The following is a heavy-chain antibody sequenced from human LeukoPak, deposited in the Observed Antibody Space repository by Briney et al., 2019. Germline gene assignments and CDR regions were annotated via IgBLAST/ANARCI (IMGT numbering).Heavy chain of an antibody. V-gene: IGHV3-23*01. CDR1: GFTFSSYA. J-gene: IGHJ3*02. CDR3: AKALDGYKTSAFDI. D-gene: IGHD5-24*01. CDR2: ISGSGGST. Sequence: GGSLRLSCAASGFTFSSYAMSWVRQAPGKGLERVASISGSGGSTYYADSVKGRFTISRDNSKNTLYLQMNSLRAEDTAVYYCAKALDGYKTSAFDIWGQGRMVTVSS.